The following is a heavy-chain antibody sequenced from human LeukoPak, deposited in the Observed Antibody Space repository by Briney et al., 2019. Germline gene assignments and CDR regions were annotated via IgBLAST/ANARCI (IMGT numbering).Heavy chain of an antibody. CDR1: GGTFSSYA. D-gene: IGHD3-3*01. V-gene: IGHV1-8*03. J-gene: IGHJ5*02. CDR2: MNPNSGNT. Sequence: VASVKVSCKASGGTFSSYAISWVRQAPGQGLEWMGWMNPNSGNTGYAQKFQGRVTITRNTSISTAYMELSSLRSEDTAVYYCARGGYDFWSGYYSQLYNWFDPWGQGTLVTVSS. CDR3: ARGGYDFWSGYYSQLYNWFDP.